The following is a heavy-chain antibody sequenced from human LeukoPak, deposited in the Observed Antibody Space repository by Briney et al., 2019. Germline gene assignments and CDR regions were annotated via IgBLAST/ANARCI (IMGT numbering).Heavy chain of an antibody. Sequence: ASVKVSCKASGCTFTSYGISWVRQAPGQGLEWMGWIRVYNGNTNYAQKLQGRVTMTTDTSTSTAYMELRSLRSDDTAVYYCARPGAMETFYYDSSGYYYFDYWGQGTLVTVSS. J-gene: IGHJ4*02. D-gene: IGHD3-22*01. V-gene: IGHV1-18*01. CDR1: GCTFTSYG. CDR3: ARPGAMETFYYDSSGYYYFDY. CDR2: IRVYNGNT.